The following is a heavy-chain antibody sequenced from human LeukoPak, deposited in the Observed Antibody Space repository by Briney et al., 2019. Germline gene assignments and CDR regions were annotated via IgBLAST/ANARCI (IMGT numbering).Heavy chain of an antibody. CDR3: ARDDDLYGSGNFDY. D-gene: IGHD3-10*01. CDR1: GYTLTGYY. Sequence: ASVKVSCKASGYTLTGYYMHWVRQAPGQGLEWMGWINPNSGGTNYAQKFQGRVTMTRDTSISTAYMELSRLRSDDTAVYYCARDDDLYGSGNFDYWGQGTLVTVSS. V-gene: IGHV1-2*02. CDR2: INPNSGGT. J-gene: IGHJ4*02.